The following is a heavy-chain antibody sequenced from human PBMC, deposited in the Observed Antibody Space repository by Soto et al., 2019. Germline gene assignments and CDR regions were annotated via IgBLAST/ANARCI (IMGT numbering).Heavy chain of an antibody. D-gene: IGHD3-3*01. CDR1: GFTFSSYA. V-gene: IGHV3-30-3*01. Sequence: PGGSLRLSCAASGFTFSSYAMHWVRQAPGKGLEWVAVISYDGSNKYHADSVKGRFTISRDNSKNTLYLQMNSLRAEDTAVYYCARVPPTKTIFGVVTPAHYYYGMDVWGQGTTVTVSS. CDR2: ISYDGSNK. CDR3: ARVPPTKTIFGVVTPAHYYYGMDV. J-gene: IGHJ6*02.